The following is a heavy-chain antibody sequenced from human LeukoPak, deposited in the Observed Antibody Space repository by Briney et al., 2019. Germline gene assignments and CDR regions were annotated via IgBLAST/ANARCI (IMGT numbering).Heavy chain of an antibody. CDR1: GGSISSSSYS. J-gene: IGHJ6*03. D-gene: IGHD2-2*01. CDR2: IYYSGGT. CDR3: ARSVGPATPLDYYYYMDV. V-gene: IGHV4-39*01. Sequence: TSETLSLTCTVSGGSISSSSYSWGWIRQPRGKGLEWIGNIYYSGGTYYSPSLKSRVTISVDTSKNQFSLKLSSVTAADTAVYYCARSVGPATPLDYYYYMDVWGKGTTVTVSS.